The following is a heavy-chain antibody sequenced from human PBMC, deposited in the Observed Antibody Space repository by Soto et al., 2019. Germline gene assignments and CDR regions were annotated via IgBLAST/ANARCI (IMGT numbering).Heavy chain of an antibody. J-gene: IGHJ4*02. V-gene: IGHV3-33*01. D-gene: IGHD6-19*01. CDR2: IWYDGSNK. CDR1: GFTFSSYG. CDR3: ARGLFRVASSGWEDY. Sequence: QVQLVESGGGVVQPGRSLRLSCAASGFTFSSYGMHWVRQAPGKGLEWVAVIWYDGSNKYYADSVKGRFTISRDNSKNTLYLQMNSLRAEDTAVYYCARGLFRVASSGWEDYWGQGTLVTVTS.